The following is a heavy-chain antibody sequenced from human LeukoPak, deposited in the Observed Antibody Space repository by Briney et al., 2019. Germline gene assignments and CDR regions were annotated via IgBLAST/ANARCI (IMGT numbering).Heavy chain of an antibody. CDR2: INHSGST. J-gene: IGHJ3*02. CDR3: ARERKWLGAFDI. V-gene: IGHV4-34*01. CDR1: GGSFSGYY. Sequence: PSETLSLTCAVYGGSFSGYYWSWIRQPPGKGLEWIGEINHSGSTNYNPPRKSRVTITVDTSKNQFSLKLSSVTAADTAVYYCARERKWLGAFDIWGQGTMVTVSS. D-gene: IGHD3-22*01.